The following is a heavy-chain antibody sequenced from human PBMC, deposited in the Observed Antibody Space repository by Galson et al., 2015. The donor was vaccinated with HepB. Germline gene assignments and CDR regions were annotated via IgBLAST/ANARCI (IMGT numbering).Heavy chain of an antibody. CDR3: ARGGGIFDH. CDR1: EFTFSSYG. J-gene: IGHJ4*02. CDR2: ISYDGSDK. D-gene: IGHD3-3*01. V-gene: IGHV3-30*03. Sequence: SCAASEFTFSSYGMHWVRQAPGKGLEWVAVISYDGSDKYYADSVKGRFTISRDNSKNTLYLQMNSLRVEDTAVYYCARGGGIFDHWGQGSLVIVSS.